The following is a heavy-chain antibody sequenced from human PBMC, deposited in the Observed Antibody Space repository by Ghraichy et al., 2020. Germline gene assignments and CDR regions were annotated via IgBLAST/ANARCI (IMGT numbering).Heavy chain of an antibody. D-gene: IGHD1-26*01. CDR1: GFTFTDYY. V-gene: IGHV3-11*04. J-gene: IGHJ6*02. CDR3: ARYWGSYYYYGGVDV. Sequence: GGSLRLSCATSGFTFTDYYMSWIRQAPGKGLEWVAYISSGSNSKYYADSLKGRFTITRDNAKKSVSLQMNSLRVEDTAVYYCARYWGSYYYYGGVDVWGQGTTVTVSS. CDR2: ISSGSNSK.